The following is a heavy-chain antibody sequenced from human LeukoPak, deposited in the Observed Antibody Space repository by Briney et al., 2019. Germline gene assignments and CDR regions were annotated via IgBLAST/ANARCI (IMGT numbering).Heavy chain of an antibody. J-gene: IGHJ5*02. CDR3: AKEEHHSSGYYL. D-gene: IGHD3-22*01. CDR2: VSYDGSNK. Sequence: GGSLRLSCAASGFTFSSYGMHWVRQAPGKGLEWVAVVSYDGSNKYYADSVKGRFTISRDNSKNTLYLQMNSLRAEDTAVYYCAKEEHHSSGYYLWGQGTLVTVSS. V-gene: IGHV3-30*18. CDR1: GFTFSSYG.